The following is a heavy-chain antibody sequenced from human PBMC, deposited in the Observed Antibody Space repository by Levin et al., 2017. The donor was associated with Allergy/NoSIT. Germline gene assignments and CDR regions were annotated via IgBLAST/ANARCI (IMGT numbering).Heavy chain of an antibody. CDR1: GFTFSDYY. Sequence: GGSLRLSCAASGFTFSDYYMSWIRQAPGKGLEWVSYISSSGSTIYYADSVKGRFTISRDNAKNSLYLQMNSLRAEDTAVYYCARDLSNLGADEETDYWGQGTLVTVSS. V-gene: IGHV3-11*01. J-gene: IGHJ4*02. D-gene: IGHD4-11*01. CDR3: ARDLSNLGADEETDY. CDR2: ISSSGSTI.